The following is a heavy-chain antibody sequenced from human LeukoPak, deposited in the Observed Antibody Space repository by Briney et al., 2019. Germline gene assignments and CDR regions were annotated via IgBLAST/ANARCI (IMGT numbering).Heavy chain of an antibody. CDR1: GFTFSSYS. CDR3: VPPHCSGGSCPLYYFDY. D-gene: IGHD2-15*01. CDR2: ISSSSSYI. J-gene: IGHJ4*02. V-gene: IGHV3-21*01. Sequence: GGSLRLSCAASGFTFSSYSMNWVRQAPGKGLEWVSSISSSSSYIYYADSVKGRFTISRDNAKNSLYLQMNSLRAEDTAVYYCVPPHCSGGSCPLYYFDYWGQGTLVTVSS.